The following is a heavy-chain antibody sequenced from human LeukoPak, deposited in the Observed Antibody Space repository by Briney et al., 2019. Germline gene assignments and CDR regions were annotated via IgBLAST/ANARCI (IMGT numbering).Heavy chain of an antibody. Sequence: GGSLRLSCAASGFTFSRYWMSWARQVPGKGLEWVANINEDGSEKYYVDSMKGRFTISRDNAKNSLYLQMNSLRAEDTAVYHCARDSEALIAASDYWGQGTLVTVSS. CDR2: INEDGSEK. CDR1: GFTFSRYW. V-gene: IGHV3-7*01. CDR3: ARDSEALIAASDY. J-gene: IGHJ4*02. D-gene: IGHD6-13*01.